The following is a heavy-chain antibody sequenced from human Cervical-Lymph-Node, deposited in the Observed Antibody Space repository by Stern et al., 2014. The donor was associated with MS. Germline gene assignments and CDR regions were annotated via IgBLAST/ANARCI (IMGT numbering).Heavy chain of an antibody. CDR1: GGSISSYY. Sequence: QVQLQESGPGLVKPSATLSLTCTASGGSISSYYWSWIRQAPGQGLEWIGYLYYSGSTNYNPSLKGRVTISVDTSKNKFSLKLSSVTAADTAVYYCARGYGGNPIDYWGQGTLVTVSS. V-gene: IGHV4-59*01. J-gene: IGHJ4*02. CDR2: LYYSGST. CDR3: ARGYGGNPIDY. D-gene: IGHD4-23*01.